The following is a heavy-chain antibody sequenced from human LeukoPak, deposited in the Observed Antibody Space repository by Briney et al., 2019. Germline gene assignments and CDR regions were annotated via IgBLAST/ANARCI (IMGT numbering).Heavy chain of an antibody. CDR2: INSDGSST. J-gene: IGHJ5*02. CDR1: GFTFNSYL. Sequence: GGSLRLSCAASGFTFNSYLLHWVRQAPGKGLVWVSRINSDGSSTTYADSVKGRFTISRDNVKNTLYLQMNSLRAEDTAVYYCARDLQAWYSSSWYTHTNWFDPWGQGTLVTVSS. V-gene: IGHV3-74*01. D-gene: IGHD6-13*01. CDR3: ARDLQAWYSSSWYTHTNWFDP.